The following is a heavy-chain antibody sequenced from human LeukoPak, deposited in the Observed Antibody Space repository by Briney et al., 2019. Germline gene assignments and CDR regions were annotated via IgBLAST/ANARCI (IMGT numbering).Heavy chain of an antibody. CDR2: IYHSGST. CDR1: GGSISSGGYS. J-gene: IGHJ5*02. Sequence: PSETLSLTCAVSGGSISSGGYSWSRIRQPPGKGLEWIGYIYHSGSTYYNPSLKSRVTISVDRSKNQFSLKLSSVTAADTAVYYCARYCSSTSCHGYWFDPWGQGTLVTVSS. CDR3: ARYCSSTSCHGYWFDP. D-gene: IGHD2-2*01. V-gene: IGHV4-30-2*01.